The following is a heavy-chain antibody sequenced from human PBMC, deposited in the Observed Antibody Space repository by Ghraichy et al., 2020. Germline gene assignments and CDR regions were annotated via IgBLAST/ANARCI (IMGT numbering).Heavy chain of an antibody. CDR2: IYYSGST. Sequence: SETLSLTCTVSGGSISSSSYYWGWIRQPPGKGLEWIGSIYYSGSTYYNPSLKSRVTISVDTSKNQFSLKLSSVTAADTAVYYCARQPPVNHITSSIAVAGTYQDYFDYWGQGTLVTVSS. CDR1: GGSISSSSYY. J-gene: IGHJ4*02. CDR3: ARQPPVNHITSSIAVAGTYQDYFDY. V-gene: IGHV4-39*01. D-gene: IGHD6-19*01.